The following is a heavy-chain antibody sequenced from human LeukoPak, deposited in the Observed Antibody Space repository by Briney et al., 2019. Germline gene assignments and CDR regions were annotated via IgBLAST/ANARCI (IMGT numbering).Heavy chain of an antibody. CDR1: GFTFSTDA. Sequence: GGSLRLSCAASGFTFSTDAMHWVRQAPGKGLEWVAVISYDGSNKYYADPMKGRFTISRDNSKNRLYLQMNSLRAEDTAVYYCARERKITMFRGVISDKYYYYMDVWGKGTTVTVSS. V-gene: IGHV3-30*04. CDR3: ARERKITMFRGVISDKYYYYMDV. CDR2: ISYDGSNK. D-gene: IGHD3-10*01. J-gene: IGHJ6*03.